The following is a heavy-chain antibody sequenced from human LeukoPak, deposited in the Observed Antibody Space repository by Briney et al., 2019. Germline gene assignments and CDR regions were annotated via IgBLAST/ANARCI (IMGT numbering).Heavy chain of an antibody. CDR2: ISGSGNRT. Sequence: PGGSLRLSCAASGFTFSSYAMSWVRQAPGKGLEWVSSISGSGNRTYYADSVKGRFTISRDHSKNTLFLQMNSLRAEDTAVYYCAKNLYCGGGSCYPSALGMDVWGQGTTVTVSS. J-gene: IGHJ6*02. CDR3: AKNLYCGGGSCYPSALGMDV. CDR1: GFTFSSYA. V-gene: IGHV3-23*01. D-gene: IGHD2-15*01.